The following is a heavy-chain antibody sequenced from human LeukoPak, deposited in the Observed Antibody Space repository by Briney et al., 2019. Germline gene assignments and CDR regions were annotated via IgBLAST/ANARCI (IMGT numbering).Heavy chain of an antibody. V-gene: IGHV4-34*01. Sequence: SETLSLTCAVYGGSFSGYYWSWIRQPPGKGLEWIGEINHSGSTNYNPSLKSRVTMSVDTSKNQFSLKLSSVTAADTAVYYCAREPLPDWYFDLWGRGTLVTVSS. CDR3: AREPLPDWYFDL. CDR1: GGSFSGYY. CDR2: INHSGST. J-gene: IGHJ2*01. D-gene: IGHD1-14*01.